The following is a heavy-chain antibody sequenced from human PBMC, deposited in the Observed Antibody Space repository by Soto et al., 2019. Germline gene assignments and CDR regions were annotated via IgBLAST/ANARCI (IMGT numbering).Heavy chain of an antibody. V-gene: IGHV3-23*01. CDR2: ISGSGGTT. J-gene: IGHJ4*02. CDR1: GVTFSSHA. D-gene: IGHD2-15*01. CDR3: AKKLVVGASYFYFDY. Sequence: EVQLLESGGGLVQPGGSLRLSCAASGVTFSSHAMSWVRQAPGKGLEWVSSISGSGGTTYYADSVRGRFTISRDNSKNTLYLQMNSLRAEDTANYYCAKKLVVGASYFYFDYWGQGTLVTVSS.